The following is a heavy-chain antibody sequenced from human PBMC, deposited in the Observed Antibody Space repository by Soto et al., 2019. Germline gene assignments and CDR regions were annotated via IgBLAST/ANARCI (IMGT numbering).Heavy chain of an antibody. CDR1: GFTFRSYG. D-gene: IGHD3-10*01. CDR3: ANEDYYGSGSYYIPSMDV. J-gene: IGHJ6*02. Sequence: PGGSLRLSCAASGFTFRSYGMHWVRQAPGKGLEWVAVISYDGSNKYYADSVKGRFTISRDNSKNTLYLQMNSLRAEDTAVYYCANEDYYGSGSYYIPSMDVWGQGTTVTVSS. V-gene: IGHV3-30*18. CDR2: ISYDGSNK.